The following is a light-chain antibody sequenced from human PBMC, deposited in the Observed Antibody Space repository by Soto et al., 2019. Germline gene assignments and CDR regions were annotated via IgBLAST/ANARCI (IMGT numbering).Light chain of an antibody. CDR1: QSVSSN. CDR3: QQYNNWPPIT. CDR2: GAS. V-gene: IGKV3-15*01. J-gene: IGKJ5*01. Sequence: ILLTPSPCTLSLSPGDSAPLSCGASQSVSSNLAWYQQKPGQAPRLLIYGASTRATGIPARFSGSGSGTEFTLTISSLQSEDFAVYYCQQYNNWPPITFGQGTRLEIK.